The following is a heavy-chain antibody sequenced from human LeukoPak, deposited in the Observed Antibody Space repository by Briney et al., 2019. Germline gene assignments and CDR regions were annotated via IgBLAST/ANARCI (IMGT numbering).Heavy chain of an antibody. Sequence: GGSLRLSCAASGFTFSSYAMHWVRQAPGKGLEWVAVISYDGSNKYYADSVKGRFTISRDNSKNTLYLQMNSLRAEDTAVYYCAKVGAYYYDSSGYYWDDAFDIWGQGTMVTVSS. D-gene: IGHD3-22*01. J-gene: IGHJ3*02. CDR3: AKVGAYYYDSSGYYWDDAFDI. V-gene: IGHV3-30*04. CDR2: ISYDGSNK. CDR1: GFTFSSYA.